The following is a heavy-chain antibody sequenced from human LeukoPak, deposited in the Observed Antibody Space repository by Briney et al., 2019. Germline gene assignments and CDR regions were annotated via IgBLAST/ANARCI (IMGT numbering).Heavy chain of an antibody. D-gene: IGHD3-16*01. CDR3: LSYADYNY. J-gene: IGHJ4*02. CDR1: GFTFKSAW. Sequence: PGGSLRLSCAASGFTFKSAWMSWVRQAPGEGLEWIGRIRSYADGGTADYSAAVQGRFTISRDDSKSTLYLQMNSLKTEDTAVYFCLSYADYNYWGQGTLVTVSS. V-gene: IGHV3-15*01. CDR2: IRSYADGGTA.